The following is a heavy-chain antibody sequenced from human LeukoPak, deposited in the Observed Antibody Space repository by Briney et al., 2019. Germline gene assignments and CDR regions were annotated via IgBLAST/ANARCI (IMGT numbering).Heavy chain of an antibody. D-gene: IGHD4-23*01. Sequence: GGSLRLSCAASGFTFSSYWMSWVRQAPGKGLEWVANIKQDGSEKYYVDSVKGRFTISRDNAKNSLYLQMNSLRAEDTAVYYCAREVYGGNPELNFDYWGQGTLVTVSS. CDR1: GFTFSSYW. CDR3: AREVYGGNPELNFDY. J-gene: IGHJ4*02. CDR2: IKQDGSEK. V-gene: IGHV3-7*01.